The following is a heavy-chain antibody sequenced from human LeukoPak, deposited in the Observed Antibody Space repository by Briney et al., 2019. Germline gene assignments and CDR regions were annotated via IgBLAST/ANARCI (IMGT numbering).Heavy chain of an antibody. CDR2: ISGRGGNT. CDR1: GLTFNNYA. Sequence: PGGSLRLSCAASGLTFNNYALTWIRQAPGKGLEWVSSISGRGGNTYYADSVKGRFTISRDDSKNTLYLQMSSLRVEDTAVYYCARVGSGDIYGYGDYWGQGTLVTVSS. CDR3: ARVGSGDIYGYGDY. J-gene: IGHJ4*02. V-gene: IGHV3-23*01. D-gene: IGHD5-18*01.